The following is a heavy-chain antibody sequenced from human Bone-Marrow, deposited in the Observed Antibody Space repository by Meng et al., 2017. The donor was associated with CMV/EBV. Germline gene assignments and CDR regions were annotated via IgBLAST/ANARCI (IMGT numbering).Heavy chain of an antibody. CDR2: INHSGST. Sequence: GGSFSGYYWSWIRQPPGKGLEWIGEINHSGSTNYNPSLKSRVTISVDTSKNQFSLKLSSVTAADTAVYYCARGQDIVVVPAATGFDPWGQGTLDTVSS. D-gene: IGHD2-2*01. V-gene: IGHV4-34*01. J-gene: IGHJ5*02. CDR3: ARGQDIVVVPAATGFDP. CDR1: GGSFSGYY.